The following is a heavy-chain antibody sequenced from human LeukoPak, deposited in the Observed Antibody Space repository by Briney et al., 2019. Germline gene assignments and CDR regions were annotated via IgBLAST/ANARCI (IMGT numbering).Heavy chain of an antibody. CDR2: IKRDGNEK. J-gene: IGHJ5*01. CDR1: GFTFSSYW. V-gene: IGHV3-7*01. D-gene: IGHD3-10*01. CDR3: AKEGAYPIITYDS. Sequence: PGGSLGLSCAASGFTFSSYWMNWVRQAPGKGLEWVANIKRDGNEKNYVDFVKGRFSISRDNAKNSLYLQMDSLRAEDTAVYYCAKEGAYPIITYDSWGQGALVTVSS.